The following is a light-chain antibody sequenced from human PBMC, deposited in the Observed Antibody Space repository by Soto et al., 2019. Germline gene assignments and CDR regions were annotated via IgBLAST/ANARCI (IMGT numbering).Light chain of an antibody. CDR3: QQRSNWPHT. J-gene: IGKJ2*01. CDR1: QSVSTY. V-gene: IGKV3-11*01. CDR2: DAS. Sequence: EIVLTQSPATLSLSPGERATLSCRASQSVSTYLAWYQQKPGQTPRLLIYDASNRATGIPARFSGSGSGTDFTLTISSLETEDFAVYYCQQRSNWPHTFGQGTKLEIK.